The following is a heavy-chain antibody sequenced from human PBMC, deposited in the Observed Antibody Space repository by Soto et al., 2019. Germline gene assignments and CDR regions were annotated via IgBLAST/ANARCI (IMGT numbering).Heavy chain of an antibody. D-gene: IGHD5-12*01. CDR2: ISASSTYI. CDR1: GFIFSSYT. CDR3: ARGWLRDPWMY. V-gene: IGHV3-21*01. Sequence: EVQLVESGGGLVKPGGSLRLSCAASGFIFSSYTMNWVRQAPGKGLEWVSSISASSTYIYYADSLKGRFTISRDNAHNPLDLQVERPRAGGPGGYYCARGWLRDPWMYWGQGTLVTVSS. J-gene: IGHJ4*02.